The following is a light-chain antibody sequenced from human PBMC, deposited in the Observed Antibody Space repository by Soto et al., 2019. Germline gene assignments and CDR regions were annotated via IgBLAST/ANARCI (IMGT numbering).Light chain of an antibody. Sequence: QSALTQPASVSGSPGQSITISCTGSSGDVGHYNYVSWYQQHPGKAPKLMIYEVSNRPLGVSNRFSGSKSGNTASLIISGLQAEDEADYYCTSYTTSRIWVFGGGTKLTVL. CDR1: SGDVGHYNY. V-gene: IGLV2-14*01. CDR2: EVS. CDR3: TSYTTSRIWV. J-gene: IGLJ3*02.